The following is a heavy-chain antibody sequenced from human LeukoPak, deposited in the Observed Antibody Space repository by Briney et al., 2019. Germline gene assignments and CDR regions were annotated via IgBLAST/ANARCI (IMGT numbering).Heavy chain of an antibody. J-gene: IGHJ4*01. Sequence: PSETLSLTCTVSGGSISSGDYYWSWIRQPPGKGLEWIGYIYYIGSTYYNPSLKTRVTISVDTSKNQFSLKLSAVTAADTGVYYCARFSIIAAAAFDYWGHGTLVTVSS. CDR2: IYYIGST. CDR1: GGSISSGDYY. V-gene: IGHV4-30-4*01. D-gene: IGHD6-13*01. CDR3: ARFSIIAAAAFDY.